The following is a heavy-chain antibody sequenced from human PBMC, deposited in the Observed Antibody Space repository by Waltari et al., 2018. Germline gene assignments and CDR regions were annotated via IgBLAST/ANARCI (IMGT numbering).Heavy chain of an antibody. Sequence: QVQLQESGPGLVKPSQTLSLTCSVSGGSIISGRYSWTWIRQPAGKTLEWIGRIYSSGSTDYNPSLETRVTISVDTSKNQFALKLSAVTAADTAVYYCARALVQSTYGMDVWGQGTTVTVSS. CDR3: ARALVQSTYGMDV. CDR1: GGSIISGRYS. V-gene: IGHV4-61*02. CDR2: IYSSGST. J-gene: IGHJ6*02. D-gene: IGHD6-6*01.